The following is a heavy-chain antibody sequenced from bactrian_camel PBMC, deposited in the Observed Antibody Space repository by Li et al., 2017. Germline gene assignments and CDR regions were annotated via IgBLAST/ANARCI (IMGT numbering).Heavy chain of an antibody. V-gene: IGHV3S1*01. CDR1: GYTYNTNC. J-gene: IGHJ4*01. D-gene: IGHD3*01. Sequence: HVQLVESGGDSVQAGGSLRLSCAASGYTYNTNCMGWFRQASGKEREGVAAIYTIGGGTVYADSVKGRFTISQDSAKNTLYLQMNSLKPEDTAMYSCATLSCRRALSAMVRLHDQWGRGTQVTVS. CDR2: IYTIGGGT. CDR3: ATLSCRRALSAMVRLHDQ.